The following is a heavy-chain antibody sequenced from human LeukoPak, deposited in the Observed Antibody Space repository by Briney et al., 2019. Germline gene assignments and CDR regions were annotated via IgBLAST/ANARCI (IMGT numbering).Heavy chain of an antibody. CDR2: INPRSGGT. CDR3: ARAGDDYHGA. CDR1: GYTFNDYF. Sequence: ASVKVSCKTSGYTFNDYFMHWVRQAPGQGLEWMGWINPRSGGTNYAQKFQGRVTMTRDTSISTGYMELSSLRSDDTAMYYCARAGDDYHGAWGQGTLVTVSS. J-gene: IGHJ5*02. V-gene: IGHV1-2*02. D-gene: IGHD5-24*01.